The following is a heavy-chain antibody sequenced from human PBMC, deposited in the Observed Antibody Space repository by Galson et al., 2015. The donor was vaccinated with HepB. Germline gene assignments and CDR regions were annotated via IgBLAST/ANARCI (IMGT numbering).Heavy chain of an antibody. D-gene: IGHD3-16*01. CDR3: ARDNHYDYVWGSYSAFDI. CDR2: ISSSSSTI. Sequence: SLRLSCAASGFTFSSYSMNWVRQAPGKGLEWVSYISSSSSTIYYADSVKGRFTISRDNAKNSLYLQMHSLRAEDTAVYYCARDNHYDYVWGSYSAFDIWGQGTMVTVSS. J-gene: IGHJ3*02. CDR1: GFTFSSYS. V-gene: IGHV3-48*01.